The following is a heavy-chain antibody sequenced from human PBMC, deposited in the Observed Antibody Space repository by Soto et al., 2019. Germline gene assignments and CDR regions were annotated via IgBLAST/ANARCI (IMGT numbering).Heavy chain of an antibody. Sequence: SEMLSLTCTVSSGSITSSSSYWGWIRQPPGKGLEWIGSIYYSGSTYYNPSLKSRVTISVDTSKNQFSLKLSSVTAADTAVYYCESQRRGGNAVFWLDYWGQGTLVTVSS. CDR3: ESQRRGGNAVFWLDY. V-gene: IGHV4-39*01. J-gene: IGHJ4*02. D-gene: IGHD2-15*01. CDR2: IYYSGST. CDR1: SGSITSSSSY.